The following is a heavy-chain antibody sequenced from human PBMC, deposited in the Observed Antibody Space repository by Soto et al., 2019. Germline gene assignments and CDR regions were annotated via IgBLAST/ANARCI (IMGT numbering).Heavy chain of an antibody. CDR2: ISAYNGNT. D-gene: IGHD3-3*01. V-gene: IGHV1-18*01. CDR3: ARDAPTSYYDFWTDNWFDP. J-gene: IGHJ5*02. Sequence: QVQLVQSGAEVKKPGASVKVSCKASGYTFTSYGISWVRQAPGQGLEWMGWISAYNGNTNYAQKLQGRVTMTTDTTTSTAYMELRSLRPDDTAVYYCARDAPTSYYDFWTDNWFDPWGQGTLVTVSS. CDR1: GYTFTSYG.